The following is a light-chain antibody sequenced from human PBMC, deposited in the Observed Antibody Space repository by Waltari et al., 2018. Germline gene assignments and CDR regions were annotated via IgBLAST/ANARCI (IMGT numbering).Light chain of an antibody. J-gene: IGKJ4*01. Sequence: AIRITQSPSSLSASTGDRVTITCRASQGITSYLAWNQQKPGKAPKLLIYAASPLQSGVPSRFSGSGSGTDFTLTISCLQFEDVVTYYCQQYYSFPVTFGGGTTVEI. CDR3: QQYYSFPVT. V-gene: IGKV1-8*01. CDR1: QGITSY. CDR2: AAS.